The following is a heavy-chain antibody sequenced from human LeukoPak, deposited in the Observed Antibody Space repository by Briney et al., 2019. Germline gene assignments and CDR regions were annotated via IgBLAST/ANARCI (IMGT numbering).Heavy chain of an antibody. CDR2: ISGTGGTT. CDR1: GFTFNNNA. D-gene: IGHD3-9*01. Sequence: PGGSLRLSCAASGFTFNNNAMSWVRQSPGKGLEWVSAISGTGGTTYYADSVQGRCPISRDNSKSTVYVQLTSPRAEDTAVYYCVRETTSNYGAFDLWGQGTLVTVSS. J-gene: IGHJ3*01. V-gene: IGHV3-23*01. CDR3: VRETTSNYGAFDL.